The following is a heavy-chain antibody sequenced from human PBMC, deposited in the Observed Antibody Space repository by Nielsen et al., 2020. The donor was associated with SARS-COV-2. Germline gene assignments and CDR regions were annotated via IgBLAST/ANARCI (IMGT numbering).Heavy chain of an antibody. CDR3: ATDLGLDY. V-gene: IGHV3-23*01. J-gene: IGHJ4*02. CDR2: INGGRT. CDR1: GFTFTRYA. Sequence: GGSLRLSCAASGFTFTRYAMSWVRQAPGKGLEWVSAINGGRTYYADSVKGRFTISRDNSKNTLYLQMNSLRAEDTAVYYCATDLGLDYWGQGTLVTVSS.